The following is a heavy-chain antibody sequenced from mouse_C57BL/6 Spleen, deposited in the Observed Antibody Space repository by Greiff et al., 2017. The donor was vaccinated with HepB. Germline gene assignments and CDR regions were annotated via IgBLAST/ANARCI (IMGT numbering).Heavy chain of an antibody. D-gene: IGHD4-1*01. CDR3: ARSTDWDGFAY. CDR2: IYPRDGST. CDR1: GYTFTSYD. V-gene: IGHV1-85*01. J-gene: IGHJ3*01. Sequence: VQLKQSGPELVKPGASVKLSCKASGYTFTSYDINWVKQRPGQGLEWIGWIYPRDGSTKYNEKFKGKATLTGDTSSSTAYMELHSLTSEDSAVYFCARSTDWDGFAYWGQGTLVTVSA.